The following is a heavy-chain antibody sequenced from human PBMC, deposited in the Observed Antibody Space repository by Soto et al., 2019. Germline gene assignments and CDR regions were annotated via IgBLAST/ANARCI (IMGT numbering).Heavy chain of an antibody. D-gene: IGHD3-22*01. CDR3: ARGEYYYDSSGYYRPHNRLAP. CDR2: IYYSGST. CDR1: GGSISSYY. V-gene: IGHV4-59*01. Sequence: SETLSLTCTVSGGSISSYYWSWIRQPPGKGLEWIGYIYYSGSTNYNPSLKSRVTISVDTSKNQFSLKLSSVTAADTAVYYCARGEYYYDSSGYYRPHNRLAPWGQGTLVTVSS. J-gene: IGHJ5*02.